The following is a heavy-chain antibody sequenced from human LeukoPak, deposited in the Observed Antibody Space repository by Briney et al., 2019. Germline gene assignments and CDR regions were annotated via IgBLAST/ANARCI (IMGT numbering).Heavy chain of an antibody. CDR3: AKGVIIGSNWFDP. CDR1: GGSIGTYY. V-gene: IGHV4-59*01. D-gene: IGHD2/OR15-2a*01. J-gene: IGHJ5*02. CDR2: VYHSGTT. Sequence: PSETLSLTCTVSGGSIGTYYWSWIRQPPGKGLEWIGYVYHSGTTDYNPSLKNRVSISVDTSKNQFSLNLGSVTAADTAVYYCAKGVIIGSNWFDPWGQGILVTVSS.